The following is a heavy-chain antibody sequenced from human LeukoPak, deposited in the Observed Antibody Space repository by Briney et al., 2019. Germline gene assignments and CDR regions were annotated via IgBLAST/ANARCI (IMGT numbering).Heavy chain of an antibody. CDR2: IHYSGST. J-gene: IGHJ4*02. CDR1: GGSMNSFH. CDR3: ARGFGSGSYFAYY. V-gene: IGHV4-59*01. D-gene: IGHD3-10*01. Sequence: PSETLSLTCTVSGGSMNSFHWSWIRQAPGKGLEWIGYIHYSGSTNYNPSLKHRVTISVDTSKNQFSLKLSSVTTADTAVYYCARGFGSGSYFAYYWGQGTLVTVSS.